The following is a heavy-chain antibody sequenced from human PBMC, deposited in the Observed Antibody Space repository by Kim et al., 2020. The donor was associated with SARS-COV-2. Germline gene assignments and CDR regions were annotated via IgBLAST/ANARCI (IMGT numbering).Heavy chain of an antibody. Sequence: GSAYYNPSLKSRVTISVDTSKNQFSLKLSSVTAADTAVYYCAREAVAGTDWGQGTLVTVSS. CDR3: AREAVAGTD. V-gene: IGHV4-39*07. D-gene: IGHD6-19*01. CDR2: GSA. J-gene: IGHJ4*02.